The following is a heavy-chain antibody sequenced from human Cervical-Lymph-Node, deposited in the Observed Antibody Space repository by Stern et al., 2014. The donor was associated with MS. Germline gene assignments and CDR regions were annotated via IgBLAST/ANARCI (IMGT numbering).Heavy chain of an antibody. J-gene: IGHJ6*02. CDR3: AKDLGRGVVVVPLYGLDV. Sequence: EVPLLESGGGLVQPGGSLRLSCAASGFTFSTYAFRWVRQAPGKGLEWVSSISDSGVYTYYADSVKGRFTISRDNSKSMLYLEVQSLRAEDTAVYHCAKDLGRGVVVVPLYGLDVWGQGTTVTVSS. V-gene: IGHV3-23*01. CDR2: ISDSGVYT. CDR1: GFTFSTYA. D-gene: IGHD2-2*01.